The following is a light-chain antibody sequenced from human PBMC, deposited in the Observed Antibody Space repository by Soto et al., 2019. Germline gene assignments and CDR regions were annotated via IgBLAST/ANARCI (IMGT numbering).Light chain of an antibody. J-gene: IGKJ4*01. V-gene: IGKV3-20*01. Sequence: EIVLTQSPGTLSLSPGERATLSCRASQSVSSSYLAWYQQKPGQAPRLLIYGASSRATGIPDRFSGRGSGTDLTLTISRREPEDFAVYYCQQDGSSPRVTFGGGTKVEIK. CDR1: QSVSSSY. CDR3: QQDGSSPRVT. CDR2: GAS.